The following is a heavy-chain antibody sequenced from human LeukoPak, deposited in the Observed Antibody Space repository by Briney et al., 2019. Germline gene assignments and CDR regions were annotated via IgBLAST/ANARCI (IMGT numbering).Heavy chain of an antibody. V-gene: IGHV3-30*04. J-gene: IGHJ6*03. CDR2: ISYDGSNK. CDR1: GFTFSSYA. Sequence: GRSQRLSCAASGFTFSSYAMHWVRQAPGKGLEWVAVISYDGSNKYYADSVKGRFTISRDNSKNTLYLQMNSLRAEDTAAYYCARRIAVRFNYYYMDVWGKGTTVTVSS. CDR3: ARRIAVRFNYYYMDV. D-gene: IGHD6-19*01.